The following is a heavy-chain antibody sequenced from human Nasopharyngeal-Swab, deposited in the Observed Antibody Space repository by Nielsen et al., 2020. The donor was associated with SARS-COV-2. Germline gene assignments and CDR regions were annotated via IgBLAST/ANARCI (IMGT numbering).Heavy chain of an antibody. CDR1: GFTFSSYG. CDR3: AKGEGGIAPRDYYYYMDV. D-gene: IGHD1-26*01. V-gene: IGHV3-30*18. J-gene: IGHJ6*03. CDR2: ISYDGSNK. Sequence: GGSLRLSCAASGFTFSSYGMHWVRQAPGKGLEWVAVISYDGSNKYYADSAKGRFTISRDNSKNTLYLQMNSLRAEDTAVYYCAKGEGGIAPRDYYYYMDVWGKGTTVTVSS.